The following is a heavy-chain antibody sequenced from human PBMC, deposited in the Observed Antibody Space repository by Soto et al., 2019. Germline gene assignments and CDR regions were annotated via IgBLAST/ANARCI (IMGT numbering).Heavy chain of an antibody. V-gene: IGHV4-4*02. CDR3: ARGYAVAGKGGNYFDY. D-gene: IGHD6-19*01. CDR2: IYHSGST. CDR1: SGSISSSNW. Sequence: TSETLSLTCAVSSGSISSSNWWSWVRQPPGKGLEWIGEIYHSGSTNYNPSLKSRVTISVDKSKNQFSLKLSSVTAADTAVYYCARGYAVAGKGGNYFDYWGQGTLVTVSS. J-gene: IGHJ4*02.